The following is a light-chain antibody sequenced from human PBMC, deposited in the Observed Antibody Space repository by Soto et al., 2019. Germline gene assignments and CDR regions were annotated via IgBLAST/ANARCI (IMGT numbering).Light chain of an antibody. J-gene: IGKJ1*01. CDR1: QDISDY. CDR2: AAS. Sequence: DIQLTQSPSFLSASVGDRVTITCRASQDISDYLAWYQQRPGKAPNLLIYAASNLQSGVPSRFSGSGSGTDFALTISSLQPDDFATYYCQQYTNYPWTFGQGTKVDIK. V-gene: IGKV1-9*01. CDR3: QQYTNYPWT.